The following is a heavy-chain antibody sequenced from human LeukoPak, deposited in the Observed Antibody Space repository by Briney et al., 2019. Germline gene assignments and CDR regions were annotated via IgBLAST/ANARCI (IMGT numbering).Heavy chain of an antibody. CDR1: GYTFTSYG. V-gene: IGHV1-69*13. CDR3: ARGRVPDYGDYPNSWFDP. Sequence: SVKVSCKASGYTFTSYGITWVRKAPGQGLEWMGGTIPIFGTTNYAQKFQGRVTITADESTSTAYMELSSLRSEDTAVYYCARGRVPDYGDYPNSWFDPWGQGTLVTVSS. D-gene: IGHD4-17*01. J-gene: IGHJ5*02. CDR2: TIPIFGTT.